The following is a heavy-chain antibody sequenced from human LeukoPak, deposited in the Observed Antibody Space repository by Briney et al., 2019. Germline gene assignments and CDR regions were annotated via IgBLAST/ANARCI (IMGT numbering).Heavy chain of an antibody. CDR3: ARVSVGILPTIAARPSKYYYYGMDV. Sequence: ASVKVSCTASGYTFTSYGISWVRQAPGQGLEWMGWISAYNGNTNYAQKLQGRATMTTDTSTSTAYMELRSLRSDDTAVYYCARVSVGILPTIAARPSKYYYYGMDVWGQGTTVTVSS. CDR1: GYTFTSYG. J-gene: IGHJ6*02. CDR2: ISAYNGNT. D-gene: IGHD6-6*01. V-gene: IGHV1-18*01.